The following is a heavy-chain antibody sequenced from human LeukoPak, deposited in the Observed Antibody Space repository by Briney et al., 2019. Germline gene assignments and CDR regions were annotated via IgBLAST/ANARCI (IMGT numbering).Heavy chain of an antibody. Sequence: SETLSLTCSVSGGSISGYYWSWIRQPPGKGLEWIGYIYYSGTTIYNPSLKSRLTISLDTSKNQFSLNLSSVTAADTAVYYCASTSSATPSSGAFDIWGQGTMVTVSS. CDR2: IYYSGTT. D-gene: IGHD2-15*01. CDR1: GGSISGYY. V-gene: IGHV4-59*08. J-gene: IGHJ3*02. CDR3: ASTSSATPSSGAFDI.